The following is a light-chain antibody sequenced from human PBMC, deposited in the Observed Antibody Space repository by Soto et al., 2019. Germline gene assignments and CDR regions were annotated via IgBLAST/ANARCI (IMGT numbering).Light chain of an antibody. Sequence: EIVLTQSPGTLSLSPGERATLSCRASQSVSSNLAWYQQRRGQAPRPLIFGASTRASGIPARFSGSGSGTEFTLTISSLQSEDFAVYYCQQRSNWPPAFGQGTRLEIK. CDR3: QQRSNWPPA. CDR1: QSVSSN. V-gene: IGKV3-15*01. CDR2: GAS. J-gene: IGKJ5*01.